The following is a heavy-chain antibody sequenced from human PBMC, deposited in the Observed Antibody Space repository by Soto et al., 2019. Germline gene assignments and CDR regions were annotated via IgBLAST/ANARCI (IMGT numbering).Heavy chain of an antibody. D-gene: IGHD4-4*01. V-gene: IGHV4-34*01. J-gene: IGHJ3*02. CDR1: GGFVSSGNYY. CDR3: ARVERGTTTTVVDAFDI. Sequence: QVQLQQWGAGLLKPSETLSLTCAVYGGFVSSGNYYWSWIRQPPGKGLEWIGEMSHSGGTHFNPSLKSGVTISVDTSKNQFSLKMTSVTAADTALYYCARVERGTTTTVVDAFDIWGPGTMVTVSS. CDR2: MSHSGGT.